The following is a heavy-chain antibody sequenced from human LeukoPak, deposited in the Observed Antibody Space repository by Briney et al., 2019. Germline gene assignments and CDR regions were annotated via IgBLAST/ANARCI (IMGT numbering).Heavy chain of an antibody. V-gene: IGHV3-11*04. Sequence: PGGSLRLSCAASEFTFSDYSMSWIRQAPGKGLEWVSYISGRSSSIYHADSVKGRFTISRDNAKNSLYLQMNSLRAEDTAVYYCAKWRTALSGYDSEDAFDIWGQGTLVTVSS. CDR3: AKWRTALSGYDSEDAFDI. J-gene: IGHJ3*02. CDR1: EFTFSDYS. D-gene: IGHD5-12*01. CDR2: ISGRSSSI.